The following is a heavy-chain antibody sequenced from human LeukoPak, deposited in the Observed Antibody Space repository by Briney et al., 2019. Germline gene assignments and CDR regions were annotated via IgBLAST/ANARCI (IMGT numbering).Heavy chain of an antibody. J-gene: IGHJ4*02. CDR2: INTDGSST. D-gene: IGHD3-3*01. CDR3: AAPRHRDDFWSGYPLDY. Sequence: PGGSLRLSCAASGFTFSSYWMHWVRQAPGKGLVWVSRINTDGSSTSYADSVKGRFTISRDNAKNTLYLQMNSLRAEDTAVYYCAAPRHRDDFWSGYPLDYWGQGTLVTISS. V-gene: IGHV3-74*01. CDR1: GFTFSSYW.